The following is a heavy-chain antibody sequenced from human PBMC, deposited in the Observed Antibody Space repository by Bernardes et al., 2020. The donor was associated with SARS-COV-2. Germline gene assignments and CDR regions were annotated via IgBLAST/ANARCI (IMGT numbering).Heavy chain of an antibody. CDR3: SRGPPEWLHLGEFPSFDY. V-gene: IGHV3-21*01. J-gene: IGHJ4*02. CDR2: ISPDSGYI. Sequence: GGSLRLSCATSGFAFNTYSMNWVRQAPGKGLEWVSSISPDSGYIYYADSLRGRFTISRDNARNSLYLQLNSLRAEDTAVYYCSRGPPEWLHLGEFPSFDYWGQGTLVTVSS. CDR1: GFAFNTYS. D-gene: IGHD3-16*01.